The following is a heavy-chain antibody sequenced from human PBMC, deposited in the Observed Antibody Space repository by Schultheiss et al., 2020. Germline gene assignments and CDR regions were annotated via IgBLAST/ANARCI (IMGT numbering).Heavy chain of an antibody. Sequence: SETLSLTCTVSGGSIGRVYYWAWIRQSPGKGLEWIGRIDTSGNTHYNPSLKSRVTISVDTAKREFSLRLTSVTAADTAVYYCAKQRGDGAYYPFDYWGQGALVTVSS. CDR3: AKQRGDGAYYPFDY. J-gene: IGHJ4*02. CDR1: GGSIGRVYY. V-gene: IGHV4-39*01. D-gene: IGHD1-26*01. CDR2: IDTSGNT.